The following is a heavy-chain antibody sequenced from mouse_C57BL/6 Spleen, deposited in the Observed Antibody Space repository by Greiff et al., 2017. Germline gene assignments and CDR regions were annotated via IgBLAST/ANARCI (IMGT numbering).Heavy chain of an antibody. CDR1: GFTFSSYA. CDR3: ARDGCTTVVARDAMDY. Sequence: EVHLVESGGGLVKPGGSLKLSCAASGFTFSSYAMSWVRQTPEKRLEWVATISDGGSYTYYPDNVKGRFTISRDNAKNNLYLQMSHLKSEDTAMYYCARDGCTTVVARDAMDYWGQGTSVTVSS. CDR2: ISDGGSYT. D-gene: IGHD1-1*01. V-gene: IGHV5-4*01. J-gene: IGHJ4*01.